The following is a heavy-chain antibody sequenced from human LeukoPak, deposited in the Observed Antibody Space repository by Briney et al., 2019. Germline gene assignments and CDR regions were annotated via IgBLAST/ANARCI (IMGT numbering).Heavy chain of an antibody. V-gene: IGHV1-2*02. D-gene: IGHD3-22*01. CDR2: INPNSGGT. Sequence: ASVKVSCKASGYTFTGYYMQWVRQAPGQGLEWMGWINPNSGGTNYAQKFQGRVTMTRDTSISTAYMELSRLRSDDTAVYYCARDLYYYDSSIASTINYMDVWGKGTTVTISS. CDR3: ARDLYYYDSSIASTINYMDV. J-gene: IGHJ6*03. CDR1: GYTFTGYY.